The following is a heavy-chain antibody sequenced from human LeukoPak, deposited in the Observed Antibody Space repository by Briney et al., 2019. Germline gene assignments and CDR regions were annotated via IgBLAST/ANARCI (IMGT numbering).Heavy chain of an antibody. V-gene: IGHV5-51*01. J-gene: IGHJ3*02. Sequence: GESLKISCKGSGYSFTSYWIGWVRQMPGKGLEWMGIIYPGDSDTSYRPSFQGQVTISDDKSISTAYLQWSSLKASDAAMYYCARAVASTGRGSRAFDIWGQGTMVTVSS. CDR1: GYSFTSYW. CDR3: ARAVASTGRGSRAFDI. D-gene: IGHD6-19*01. CDR2: IYPGDSDT.